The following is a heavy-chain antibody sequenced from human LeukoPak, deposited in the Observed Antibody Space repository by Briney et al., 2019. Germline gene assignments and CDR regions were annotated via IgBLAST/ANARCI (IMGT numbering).Heavy chain of an antibody. CDR2: ISSSGSTI. V-gene: IGHV3-48*03. D-gene: IGHD3-22*01. CDR3: ARRNDDSSLY. J-gene: IGHJ4*02. CDR1: GFTFSSYE. Sequence: PGGSLRLSCAASGFTFSSYEMNWVRQAPGKGLEWVSYISSSGSTIYYADSVKGRFTISRDNAKNSLYLQMNSLRAEDTAVYYCARRNDDSSLYWGQGTLVTVSS.